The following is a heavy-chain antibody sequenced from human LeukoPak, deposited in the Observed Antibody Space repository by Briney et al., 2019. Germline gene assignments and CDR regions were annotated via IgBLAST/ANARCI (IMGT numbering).Heavy chain of an antibody. Sequence: PGGSLRLSCAASGFTFRSSWMHWVRQAPGKGLVWVSRINSDGSSTHYADSVKGRFTISRDNAKNTLYLQMNSLRAEDTAVYYCARGGVTGAWDYWGQGILVALSS. J-gene: IGHJ4*02. CDR2: INSDGSST. CDR3: ARGGVTGAWDY. D-gene: IGHD1-26*01. CDR1: GFTFRSSW. V-gene: IGHV3-74*01.